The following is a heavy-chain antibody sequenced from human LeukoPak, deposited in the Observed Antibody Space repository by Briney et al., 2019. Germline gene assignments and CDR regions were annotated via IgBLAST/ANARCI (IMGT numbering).Heavy chain of an antibody. Sequence: ASVKVSCKASGYTFINYGISWVRQAPGQGLEWMGWISAYNGNTNYAQKFQGGVTMTTDTSTSTAYMELRSLRSDDTAVYYCGSGSYYRITHWGQGTLVTVSS. V-gene: IGHV1-18*01. CDR3: GSGSYYRITH. J-gene: IGHJ4*02. D-gene: IGHD3-10*01. CDR1: GYTFINYG. CDR2: ISAYNGNT.